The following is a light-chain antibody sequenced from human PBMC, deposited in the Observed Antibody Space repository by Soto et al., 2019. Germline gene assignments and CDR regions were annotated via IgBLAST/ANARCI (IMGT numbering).Light chain of an antibody. V-gene: IGKV3-15*01. J-gene: IGKJ2*01. CDR1: QSVSSN. CDR2: GAS. CDR3: QQYNNSPLT. Sequence: EIVMTQSPATLSVSPGERATLSCRASQSVSSNLAWYQQKPGQAPRLLIYGASTRATGIPARFSGSGSGTDILPTSSRLPSDSFVDYCRQQYNNSPLTFGQGTKLEIK.